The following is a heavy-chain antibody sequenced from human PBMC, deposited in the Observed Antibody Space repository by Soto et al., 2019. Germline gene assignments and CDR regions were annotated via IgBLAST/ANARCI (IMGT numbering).Heavy chain of an antibody. J-gene: IGHJ4*02. Sequence: QITLRESGPALVKPTQPLTLTCTFSGFSLNTRGVGVGWIRQPPGKALEWLALIYWDDDKYYRPSLKSKLTSTKDTSKKQVVLTMTNMDPVDTATYCWARRGWGGEVDYWGQGTLVTVSS. CDR2: IYWDDDK. CDR1: GFSLNTRGVG. CDR3: ARRGWGGEVDY. D-gene: IGHD3-16*01. V-gene: IGHV2-5*02.